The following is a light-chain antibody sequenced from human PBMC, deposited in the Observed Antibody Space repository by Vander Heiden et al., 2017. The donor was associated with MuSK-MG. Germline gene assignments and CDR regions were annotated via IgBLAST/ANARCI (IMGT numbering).Light chain of an antibody. V-gene: IGKV3-11*01. Sequence: EIGVTHSPASLSLSPGERATLSCRPRQERSSYLPGYQQAPGQPPRLLIYDTSHRATGIPARFSGSGAGTDFIITISSLEPEDYVPYYCLQRCSWSWTLGQGTKVEIK. J-gene: IGKJ1*01. CDR2: DTS. CDR1: QERSSY. CDR3: LQRCSWSWT.